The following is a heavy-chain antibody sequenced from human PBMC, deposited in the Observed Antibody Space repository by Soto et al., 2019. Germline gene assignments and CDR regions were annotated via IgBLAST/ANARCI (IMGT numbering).Heavy chain of an antibody. J-gene: IGHJ4*02. CDR3: ARQWGYNFDY. D-gene: IGHD5-12*01. CDR2: ISYSGST. V-gene: IGHV4-59*08. CDR1: GGSISSYY. Sequence: QVQLQESGPGLVKPSETLSLTCTVSGGSISSYYWSWIRQPPGKGLEWIGYISYSGSTNYNPSLKSRVTIAVDTSKNQFSLKLSSVTAAAPAVYYCARQWGYNFDYWGQGTLVTVSS.